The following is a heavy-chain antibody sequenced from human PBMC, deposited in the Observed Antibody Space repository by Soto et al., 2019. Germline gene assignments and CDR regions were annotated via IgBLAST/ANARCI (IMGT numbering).Heavy chain of an antibody. Sequence: AAVKVSCKASGGTFSSYAISWVRQAPGQGLEWMGGISPIFGTANYAQKFQGRVTITADESTSTAYMELSSLRSEDTAVYYCARDRQVGATSYYGMDVWGQGTTVTVSS. D-gene: IGHD1-26*01. V-gene: IGHV1-69*13. CDR2: ISPIFGTA. CDR1: GGTFSSYA. J-gene: IGHJ6*02. CDR3: ARDRQVGATSYYGMDV.